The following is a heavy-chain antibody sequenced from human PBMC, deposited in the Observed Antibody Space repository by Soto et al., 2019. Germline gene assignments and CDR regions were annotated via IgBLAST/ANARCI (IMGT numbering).Heavy chain of an antibody. CDR2: IWYDGSNK. CDR1: GFTFSSYG. V-gene: IGHV3-30*02. Sequence: GGSLRLSCAASGFTFSSYGMHWVRQAPGKGLEWVAVIWYDGSNKYYADSVKGRFTISRDNSKNTLYLQMSSLGPEDTAVYYCVKERYAQLWLEDYGMDVWGQGTTVTVSS. CDR3: VKERYAQLWLEDYGMDV. J-gene: IGHJ6*02. D-gene: IGHD5-18*01.